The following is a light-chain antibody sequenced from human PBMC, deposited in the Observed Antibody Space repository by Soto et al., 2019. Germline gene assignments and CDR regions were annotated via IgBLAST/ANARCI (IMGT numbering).Light chain of an antibody. J-gene: IGLJ3*02. CDR1: SSDVGANNY. Sequence: QSPLTQPPAASGSPGQSVTISYTGTSSDVGANNYVSWYQQYPGKAPKLMIYEVNKRPSGVPHRFSGSKSGKTASLTVSGLQPEEEADYHCTSSAGSNLWVFGGGTKLSVL. CDR3: TSSAGSNLWV. CDR2: EVN. V-gene: IGLV2-8*01.